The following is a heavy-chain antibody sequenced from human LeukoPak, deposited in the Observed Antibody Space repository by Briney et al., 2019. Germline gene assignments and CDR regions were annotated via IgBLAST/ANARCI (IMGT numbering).Heavy chain of an antibody. CDR3: AEHGITMIGGV. D-gene: IGHD3-10*02. Sequence: GGYLRLSCAASGFTFSSYNMNWVRQAPGKGLEWVSSISSSGTYIYYADSVKGRFTISRDNAEDSLFLHRKNLRAEDAAVYYCAEHGITMIGGVWGKGSTVTISS. V-gene: IGHV3-21*01. J-gene: IGHJ6*04. CDR1: GFTFSSYN. CDR2: ISSSGTYI.